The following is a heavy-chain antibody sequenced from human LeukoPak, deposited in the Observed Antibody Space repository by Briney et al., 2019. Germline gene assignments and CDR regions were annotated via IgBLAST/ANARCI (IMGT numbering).Heavy chain of an antibody. CDR3: ARGMTLTGALDY. Sequence: GGSLTLSCAVSGFTFSSYSMYWVRQAPGKGLEWVSSISSSSSYIYYAYSVKGRFTISRDNAKNSLYLQMNSLRAEDTAVYYSARGMTLTGALDYWGQGTLVTVSS. J-gene: IGHJ4*02. CDR2: ISSSSSYI. CDR1: GFTFSSYS. V-gene: IGHV3-21*01. D-gene: IGHD7-27*01.